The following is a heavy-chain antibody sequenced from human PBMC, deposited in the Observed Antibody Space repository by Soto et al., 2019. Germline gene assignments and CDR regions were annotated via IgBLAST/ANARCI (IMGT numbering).Heavy chain of an antibody. CDR3: AGFFGSGFDY. CDR1: GFTFSTDS. CDR2: ISSSGATR. Sequence: EVQLVESGGGLVQPGGSLRLSCVASGFTFSTDSMNWVRQGPGKGLEWVAHISSSGATRYYADSVKGRFTISRDNAKTSLFLQMDSLRNEDTAVYYCAGFFGSGFDYWGQGTLVTVSS. V-gene: IGHV3-48*02. D-gene: IGHD6-19*01. J-gene: IGHJ4*02.